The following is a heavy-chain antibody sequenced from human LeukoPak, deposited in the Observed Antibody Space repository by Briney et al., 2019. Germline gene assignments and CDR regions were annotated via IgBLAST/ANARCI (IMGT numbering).Heavy chain of an antibody. J-gene: IGHJ4*02. V-gene: IGHV1-24*01. D-gene: IGHD3-10*01. CDR1: GYTLTELS. CDR3: ARDPRSKDSGSQYPTGY. Sequence: ASVKVSCKVSGYTLTELSMHWVRQAPGKGHEWMGGFDPEDGETIYAQKFQGRVTMTEDTSTDTAYMELSSLRSEDTAVYYCARDPRSKDSGSQYPTGYWGQGTLVTVSS. CDR2: FDPEDGET.